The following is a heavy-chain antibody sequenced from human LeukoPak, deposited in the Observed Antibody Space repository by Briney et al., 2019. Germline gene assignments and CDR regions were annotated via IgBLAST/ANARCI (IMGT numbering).Heavy chain of an antibody. CDR3: ARGSYGSYYFDY. V-gene: IGHV1-69*05. CDR2: IIPIFGTA. CDR1: GGTFSSYA. D-gene: IGHD5-18*01. J-gene: IGHJ4*02. Sequence: ASVKVSCKASGGTFSSYAISWVRQAPGQGLEWMGGIIPIFGTANYAQKFQGRVTITTDESTSAAYMELSSLRSEDTAVYYCARGSYGSYYFDYWGQGTLVTVSS.